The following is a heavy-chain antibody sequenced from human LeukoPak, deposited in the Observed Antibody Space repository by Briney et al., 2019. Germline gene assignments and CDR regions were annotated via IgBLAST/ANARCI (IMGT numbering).Heavy chain of an antibody. CDR3: ARGEGYCSSTSCSSVPSYFDY. D-gene: IGHD2-2*01. CDR1: GFTFSSYG. J-gene: IGHJ4*02. V-gene: IGHV3-30*03. Sequence: PGGSLRLSCSSSGFTFSSYGMHWVRQAPGKGLEWVAFISYDGTNKYYADSVRGRFTISRDNSKNTLFLQMNSLRAEDTAVYYCARGEGYCSSTSCSSVPSYFDYWGQGTLVTVSS. CDR2: ISYDGTNK.